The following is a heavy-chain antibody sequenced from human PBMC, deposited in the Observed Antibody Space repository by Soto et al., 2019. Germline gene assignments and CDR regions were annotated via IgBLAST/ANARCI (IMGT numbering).Heavy chain of an antibody. CDR3: VSKRTTVITKAYFDY. Sequence: SETLSLTCTVSGGSVPHTCFYLGWIPQSPGKGLEWIGSVYYRGRSYSKSSVKSRVTISVDTSKNQFSLNLNSVTASDTAVYFCVSKRTTVITKAYFDYWGPGALVTVSS. CDR2: VYYRGRS. V-gene: IGHV4-39*01. D-gene: IGHD4-4*01. J-gene: IGHJ4*02. CDR1: GGSVPHTCFY.